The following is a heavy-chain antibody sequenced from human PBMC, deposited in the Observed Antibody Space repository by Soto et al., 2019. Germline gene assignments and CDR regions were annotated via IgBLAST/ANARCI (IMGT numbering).Heavy chain of an antibody. Sequence: VPTLVNPTETLTLTCTFSGFSLTSPGMCVSWIRQPPGKALEWLALIERDDDDKYYSTSLKTRLTISKDTRKNQVVLTMANMDPADTGTYYCARSIRGPRRFNGMDVWGQGTTVTVYS. V-gene: IGHV2-70*13. J-gene: IGHJ6*02. CDR3: ARSIRGPRRFNGMDV. CDR2: IERDDDDK. CDR1: GFSLTSPGMC. D-gene: IGHD1-20*01.